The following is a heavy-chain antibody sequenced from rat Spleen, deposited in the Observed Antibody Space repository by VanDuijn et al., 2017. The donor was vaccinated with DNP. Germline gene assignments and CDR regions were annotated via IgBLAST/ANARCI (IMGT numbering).Heavy chain of an antibody. CDR3: ARWNSGHFDY. J-gene: IGHJ2*01. V-gene: IGHV5-22*01. Sequence: EVQLVESGGGSVPPGGSLKLFCAASGFTFSDYYMAWIRQAPTKGLEWVAYIRYDGGSTKYGDSVKGRFTISRDNAKNTLYLQMNSLRSEDMATYYCARWNSGHFDYWGQGVMVPVSS. D-gene: IGHD4-3*01. CDR1: GFTFSDYY. CDR2: IRYDGGST.